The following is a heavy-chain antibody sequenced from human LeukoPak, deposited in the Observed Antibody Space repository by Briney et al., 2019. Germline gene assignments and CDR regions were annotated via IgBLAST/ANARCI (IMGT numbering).Heavy chain of an antibody. CDR2: INHSGST. CDR3: ARAHYYDSSGYSPYYFDY. J-gene: IGHJ4*02. D-gene: IGHD3-22*01. CDR1: GGSISSYY. V-gene: IGHV4-34*01. Sequence: SETLSLTCTVSGGSISSYYWSWIRQPPGKGLEWIGEINHSGSTNYNPSLKSRVTISVDTSKNQFSLKLSSVTAADTAVYYCARAHYYDSSGYSPYYFDYWGQGTLVTVSS.